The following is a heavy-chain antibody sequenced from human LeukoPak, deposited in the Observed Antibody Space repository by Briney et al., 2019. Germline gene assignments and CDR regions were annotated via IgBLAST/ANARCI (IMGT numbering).Heavy chain of an antibody. CDR2: IRYDGSNK. CDR3: AKDESSSVAGSSLDY. CDR1: GFTFGSYG. D-gene: IGHD6-19*01. Sequence: GGSLRLSCAASGFTFGSYGMHWVRQAPGKGLEWVAFIRYDGSNKYYADSVKGRFTISRDNSKNTLYLQMNSLRAEDTAVYYCAKDESSSVAGSSLDYWGQGTLVTVSS. V-gene: IGHV3-30*02. J-gene: IGHJ4*02.